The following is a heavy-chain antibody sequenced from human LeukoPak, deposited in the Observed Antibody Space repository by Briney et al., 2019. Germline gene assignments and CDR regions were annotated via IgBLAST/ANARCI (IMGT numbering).Heavy chain of an antibody. CDR2: ISSSSSYI. D-gene: IGHD6-13*01. CDR3: ARPDEQQLVPDAFDI. CDR1: GFTFSSYA. V-gene: IGHV3-21*01. J-gene: IGHJ3*02. Sequence: GESLRLSCAASGFTFSSYAMSWVRQAPGKGLEWVSSISSSSSYIYYADSVKGRFTISRDNAKNSLYLQMNSLRAEDTAVYYCARPDEQQLVPDAFDIWGQGTMVTVSS.